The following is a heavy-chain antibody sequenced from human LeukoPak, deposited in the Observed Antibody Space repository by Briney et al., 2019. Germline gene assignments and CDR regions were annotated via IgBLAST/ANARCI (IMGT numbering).Heavy chain of an antibody. Sequence: SETLSLTCAVYGGSFSDYYWSWIRQSPGKGLEWIGYIYYTETSYNPSLKSRVTISADTSKNQFSLKLYSVTAADTAVYYCATRKLGNDYWGQGTLVTVSS. CDR3: ATRKLGNDY. CDR2: IYYTET. D-gene: IGHD7-27*01. V-gene: IGHV4-59*01. J-gene: IGHJ4*02. CDR1: GGSFSDYY.